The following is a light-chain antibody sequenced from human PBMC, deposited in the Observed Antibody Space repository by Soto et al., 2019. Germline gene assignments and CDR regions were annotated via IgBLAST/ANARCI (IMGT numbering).Light chain of an antibody. CDR2: AAS. CDR3: QQSYSLRT. V-gene: IGKV1-39*01. J-gene: IGKJ1*01. Sequence: DIQMTQSPSSLSASVGDRVTITCRASQGISTYLNWYQQKPGKAPKLLIYAASSLQSGVPPRFSGSGSGTDFTLTISSLQPEDFATYYCQQSYSLRTFGQGTKVDIK. CDR1: QGISTY.